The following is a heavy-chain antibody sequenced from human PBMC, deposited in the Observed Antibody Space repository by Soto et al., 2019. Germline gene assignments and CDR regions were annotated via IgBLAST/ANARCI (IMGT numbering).Heavy chain of an antibody. J-gene: IGHJ4*02. CDR2: IIPILGIA. CDR3: ARSVPYYDSSGYYTFDY. CDR1: GGTFSSYT. Sequence: ASVKVSCKASGGTFSSYTISWVRQAPGQGLEWMGRIIPILGIANYAQKFQGRVTITADKSTSTAYMELSSLRSEDTAVYYCARSVPYYDSSGYYTFDYWGQGTLVTVS. D-gene: IGHD3-22*01. V-gene: IGHV1-69*02.